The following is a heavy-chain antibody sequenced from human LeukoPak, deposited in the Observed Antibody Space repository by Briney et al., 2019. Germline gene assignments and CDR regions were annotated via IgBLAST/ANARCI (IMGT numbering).Heavy chain of an antibody. J-gene: IGHJ4*02. D-gene: IGHD6-13*01. CDR2: MNPNSGNT. Sequence: ASVTVSCKASGYTFTSYGINWVRQATGQGLEWMGWMNPNSGNTGYAQKFQGRVTMTRNTSISTAYMELSSLRSEDTAVYYCARGLIAAAGLLNYWGQGTLVTVSS. CDR1: GYTFTSYG. V-gene: IGHV1-8*02. CDR3: ARGLIAAAGLLNY.